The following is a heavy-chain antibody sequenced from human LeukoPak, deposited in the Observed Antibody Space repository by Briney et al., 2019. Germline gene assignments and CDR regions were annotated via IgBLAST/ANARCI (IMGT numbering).Heavy chain of an antibody. V-gene: IGHV3-30-3*01. CDR1: GFTFSSYA. D-gene: IGHD1-1*01. Sequence: GGSLRLSCAASGFTFSSYAMHWVRQAPGKGLEWVAVISYDGSNKYYADSVKGRFTISRDNSKNTQYLQMNSLRAEDTAVYYCARDHWNDDYYYYGMDVWGQGTTVTVSS. CDR2: ISYDGSNK. J-gene: IGHJ6*02. CDR3: ARDHWNDDYYYYGMDV.